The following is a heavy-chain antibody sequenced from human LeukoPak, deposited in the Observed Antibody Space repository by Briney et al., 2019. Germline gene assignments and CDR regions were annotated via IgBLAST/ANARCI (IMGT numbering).Heavy chain of an antibody. CDR3: ARCPGIVTVVPPT. D-gene: IGHD1-26*01. CDR2: IYYGGST. V-gene: IGHV4-39*01. CDR1: GGSISSSNYC. J-gene: IGHJ4*02. Sequence: PSETLSLTCTVSGGSISSSNYCWGWIRQPPGRGLEWIGSIYYGGSTYYNPSLKSRVTISVDTSKNQFSLKLSSVTAADTAVYYCARCPGIVTVVPPTWGQGTLVTVSS.